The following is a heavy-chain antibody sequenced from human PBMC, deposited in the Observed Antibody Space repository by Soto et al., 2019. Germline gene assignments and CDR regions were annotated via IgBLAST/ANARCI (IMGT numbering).Heavy chain of an antibody. D-gene: IGHD3-3*01. Sequence: GGSLRLSCAASGFTVSSNYMSWVRQAPGKGLEWVSVIYSGGSTYYADSVKGRFTISRDNSKNTLYLQMNSLRAEDTAVYYCARVNYDFWSGYQNWFDPWGQGTLVTVSS. J-gene: IGHJ5*02. CDR3: ARVNYDFWSGYQNWFDP. V-gene: IGHV3-53*01. CDR1: GFTVSSNY. CDR2: IYSGGST.